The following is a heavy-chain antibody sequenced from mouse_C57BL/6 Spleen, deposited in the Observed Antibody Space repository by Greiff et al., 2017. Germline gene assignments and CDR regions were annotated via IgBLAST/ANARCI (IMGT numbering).Heavy chain of an antibody. CDR3: ARSGWLLGFAY. V-gene: IGHV1-54*01. CDR1: GYAFTNYL. Sequence: VQLQQSGAELVRPGTSVKVSCKASGYAFTNYLIEWVKQRPGQGLEWIGVINPGGGGTNYNEKFKGKATLTADKSSSTAYMQLSSLTSEDSAVYFCARSGWLLGFAYWGQGTLVTVSA. D-gene: IGHD2-3*01. CDR2: INPGGGGT. J-gene: IGHJ3*01.